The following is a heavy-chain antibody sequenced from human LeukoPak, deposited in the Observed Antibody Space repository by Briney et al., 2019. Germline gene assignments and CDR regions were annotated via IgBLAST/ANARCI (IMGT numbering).Heavy chain of an antibody. V-gene: IGHV3-21*04. J-gene: IGHJ4*02. Sequence: GGSLRLSCAASGFTFSSYSMNWVRQAPGKGLEWVSSISSSSSYIYYADSVKGRFTISRDNAKDSLYLQVNSLRAEDTAVYYCARDPGSGYEEHFDYWGQGTLVTVSS. D-gene: IGHD5-12*01. CDR1: GFTFSSYS. CDR3: ARDPGSGYEEHFDY. CDR2: ISSSSSYI.